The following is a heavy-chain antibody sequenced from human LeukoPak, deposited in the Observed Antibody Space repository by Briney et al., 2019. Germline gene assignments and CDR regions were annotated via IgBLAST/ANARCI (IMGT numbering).Heavy chain of an antibody. V-gene: IGHV1-2*06. CDR2: INPNSGVP. CDR1: GYTFTGYY. D-gene: IGHD6-13*01. Sequence: ASVKVSCKASGYTFTGYYMHWVRQAPGQGLEWLGRINPNSGVPNYAQKFQGRVTMTRDTAISTAYMQLISLRSGDTAVYYCAREVGYSSSYYGRFDPWGQGTLVTVSS. CDR3: AREVGYSSSYYGRFDP. J-gene: IGHJ5*02.